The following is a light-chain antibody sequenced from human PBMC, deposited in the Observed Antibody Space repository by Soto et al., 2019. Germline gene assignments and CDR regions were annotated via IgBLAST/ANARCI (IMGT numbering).Light chain of an antibody. J-gene: IGLJ2*01. CDR3: SSYTISSTLVV. CDR1: SSDVGGYNY. V-gene: IGLV2-14*01. CDR2: EVS. Sequence: QSALTQPASVSGSTGQSITISCTGTSSDVGGYNYVSWYQQHPDKTPKLMIYEVSSRPSGVSNRFSGSNSGNTASLTISGLQAEDEAHYYCSSYTISSTLVVFGGGTKVTVL.